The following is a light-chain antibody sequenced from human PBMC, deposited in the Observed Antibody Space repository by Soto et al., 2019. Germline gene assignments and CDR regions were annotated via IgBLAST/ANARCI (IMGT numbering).Light chain of an antibody. J-gene: IGLJ3*02. CDR3: GADHGSGSNFVWV. CDR1: SGYSNYK. V-gene: IGLV9-49*01. Sequence: QSVLTQPPSASASLGASVTLTCTLSSGYSNYKVDWYQQRPGKGPRFVMRVGTGGIVGSKGDGIPDRFSVLGSGLNRYLTIXNXXXXDESDYHCGADHGSGSNFVWVFGGGTKLTVL. CDR2: VGTGGIVG.